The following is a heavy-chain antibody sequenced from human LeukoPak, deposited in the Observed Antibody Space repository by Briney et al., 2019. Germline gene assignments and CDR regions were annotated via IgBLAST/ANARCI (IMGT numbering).Heavy chain of an antibody. CDR2: ISSSGSTI. D-gene: IGHD3-22*01. CDR1: GFTFSSFS. J-gene: IGHJ4*02. V-gene: IGHV3-48*04. Sequence: PGGSLRLSCAASGFTFSSFSMNWVRQAPGKGLEWVSYISSSGSTIYYADSVKGRFTISRDNAKNSLYLQMNSLRAEDTAVYYCARDDYYYDSSGYYSFDYWGQGTLVTVSS. CDR3: ARDDYYYDSSGYYSFDY.